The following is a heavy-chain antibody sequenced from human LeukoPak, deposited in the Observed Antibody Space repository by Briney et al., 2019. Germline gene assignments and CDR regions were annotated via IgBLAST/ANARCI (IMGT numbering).Heavy chain of an antibody. J-gene: IGHJ4*02. Sequence: ASVTVSCTASGYTFTGYYMHWVRQAPGQGLEWMGRINPNSGGTNYAQKFQGRVTMTRDTSISTAYMELSRLRSDDTAVYYCARHIAAAGTKPFDYWGQGTLVTVSS. V-gene: IGHV1-2*06. CDR1: GYTFTGYY. CDR3: ARHIAAAGTKPFDY. D-gene: IGHD6-13*01. CDR2: INPNSGGT.